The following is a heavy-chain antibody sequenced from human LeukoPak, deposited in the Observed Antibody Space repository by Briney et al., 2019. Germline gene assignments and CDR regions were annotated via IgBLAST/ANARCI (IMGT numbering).Heavy chain of an antibody. D-gene: IGHD4-23*01. V-gene: IGHV1-69*13. CDR2: IIPIFGTA. Sequence: ASVKVSCTASGGTFSSYAISWVRQAPGQGLEWMGGIIPIFGTANYAQKFQGRVTITADESTSTAYMELSSLRSEDTAVYYCARDSIVHYGGNSAYYFDYWGQGTLVTVSS. J-gene: IGHJ4*02. CDR1: GGTFSSYA. CDR3: ARDSIVHYGGNSAYYFDY.